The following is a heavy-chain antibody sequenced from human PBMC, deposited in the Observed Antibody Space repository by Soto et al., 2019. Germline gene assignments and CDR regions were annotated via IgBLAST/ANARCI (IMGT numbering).Heavy chain of an antibody. D-gene: IGHD3-9*01. CDR2: ICAYNGNT. J-gene: IGHJ4*02. Sequence: QVQLVQSGAEVKKPGASVKVSCKASGYTFTSYGISWVRQAPGQGLEWMGWICAYNGNTNYAQKLQGRVTMTTDTSTSTAYMELRSLRSDDTAVYYCARPGGKVRYFDWLSAFDYWGQGTLVTVSS. CDR1: GYTFTSYG. V-gene: IGHV1-18*01. CDR3: ARPGGKVRYFDWLSAFDY.